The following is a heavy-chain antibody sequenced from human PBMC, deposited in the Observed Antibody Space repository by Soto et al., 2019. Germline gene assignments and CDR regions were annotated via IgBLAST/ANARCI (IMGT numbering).Heavy chain of an antibody. D-gene: IGHD2-2*02. Sequence: ASVKVSCKASGGTFSSYAISWVRQAPGQGLEWMGGIIPIFGTANYAQKFQGRVTITADESTSTAYMELSSLRSEDTAVYYCASSYCSSTSCYTRIAAAGIAGYFDYWGQGTLVTVSS. CDR2: IIPIFGTA. CDR3: ASSYCSSTSCYTRIAAAGIAGYFDY. J-gene: IGHJ4*02. CDR1: GGTFSSYA. V-gene: IGHV1-69*13.